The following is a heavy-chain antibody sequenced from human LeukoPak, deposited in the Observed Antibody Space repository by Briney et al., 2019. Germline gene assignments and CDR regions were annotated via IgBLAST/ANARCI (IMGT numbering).Heavy chain of an antibody. J-gene: IGHJ3*01. CDR1: GGSISSGGYY. CDR3: ARVDIRADHSDSSAAAFDV. Sequence: PSQTLTLTCRVSGGSISSGGYYWSWIRQHPGKGLEWIGHIYASGGTYYNPSLKSRVIVSVDTSKNQFSLKVSSVTVADTAVYYCARVDIRADHSDSSAAAFDVWGQGTMVTVSS. CDR2: IYASGGT. V-gene: IGHV4-31*03. D-gene: IGHD3-22*01.